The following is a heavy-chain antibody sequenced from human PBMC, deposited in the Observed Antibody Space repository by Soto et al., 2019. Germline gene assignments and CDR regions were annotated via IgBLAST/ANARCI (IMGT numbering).Heavy chain of an antibody. CDR2: IIPIFGTA. CDR3: ASHYDSGGYYSRGLDY. V-gene: IGHV1-69*12. J-gene: IGHJ4*02. CDR1: GGTFNSYA. D-gene: IGHD3-22*01. Sequence: QVQLVQSGAEVKKPGSSVKVSCKASGGTFNSYAISWVRQAPGQGLEWMGGIIPIFGTADYAQKFQGRVTMTAVESTSTAYRELSSLRSEDTAVYYCASHYDSGGYYSRGLDYWGQGTLVTVSS.